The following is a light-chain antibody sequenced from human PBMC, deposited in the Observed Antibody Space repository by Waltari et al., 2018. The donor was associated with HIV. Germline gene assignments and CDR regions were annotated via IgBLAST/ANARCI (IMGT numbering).Light chain of an antibody. CDR2: EVS. CDR3: SSYTSSSTPL. J-gene: IGLJ2*01. V-gene: IGLV2-14*01. Sequence: QSALTQPASVSGSPGQSITISCPGTSSAVGGYNYVSWYQQHPGKAPKLMIYEVSNRPSGVSNRFSGSKSGNTASLTISGLQAEDEADYYCSSYTSSSTPLFGGGTKLTVL. CDR1: SSAVGGYNY.